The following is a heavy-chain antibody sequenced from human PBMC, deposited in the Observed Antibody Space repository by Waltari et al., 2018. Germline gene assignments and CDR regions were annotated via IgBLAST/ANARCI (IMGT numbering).Heavy chain of an antibody. V-gene: IGHV3-11*06. J-gene: IGHJ1*01. Sequence: QVQLVESGGGLVKPGGSLRLSCSAFGFTFRDSFMSWVRQSPGKGLEWISYISSRGTYTNYADSLKGRFTISRDDAKNSVYLQMNSLRAEDTAVYYCTRGEGDSGGYYIDSWGQGILVTVSS. D-gene: IGHD3-22*01. CDR1: GFTFRDSF. CDR3: TRGEGDSGGYYIDS. CDR2: ISSRGTYT.